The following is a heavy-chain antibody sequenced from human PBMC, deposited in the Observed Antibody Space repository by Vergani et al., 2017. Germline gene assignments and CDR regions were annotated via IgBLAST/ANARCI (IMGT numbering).Heavy chain of an antibody. J-gene: IGHJ5*02. D-gene: IGHD1/OR15-1a*01. V-gene: IGHV4-59*11. CDR2: IHYSENT. Sequence: QVQLQESGPGLVKSSETLSLTCSVSFDSIRNLYCNWIRQPPGKGLEWIGSIHYSENTNYNPSLKTRVTISVDTSKNQFSLTLTSVTAADTAVYYCGRKQSPASLMDKPIDIWGQGTLVTVSS. CDR1: FDSIRNLY. CDR3: GRKQSPASLMDKPIDI.